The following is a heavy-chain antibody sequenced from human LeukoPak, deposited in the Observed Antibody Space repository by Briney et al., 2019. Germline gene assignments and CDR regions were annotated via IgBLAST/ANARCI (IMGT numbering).Heavy chain of an antibody. J-gene: IGHJ4*02. CDR1: GGTFSSYA. Sequence: SVKVSCKASGGTFSSYAISWVRQAPGQGLEWMGGIIPIFGTANYAQKFQGRVTITTDESTSTAYMELSSLRSEDTAVYYCAREDGSGSYYFDYWGQGTLVTVSS. D-gene: IGHD3-10*01. CDR2: IIPIFGTA. V-gene: IGHV1-69*05. CDR3: AREDGSGSYYFDY.